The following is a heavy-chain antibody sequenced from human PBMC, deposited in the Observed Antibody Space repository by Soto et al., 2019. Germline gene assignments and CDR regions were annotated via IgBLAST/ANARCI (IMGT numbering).Heavy chain of an antibody. CDR2: IKSKTDGGTT. Sequence: GGSLRLSCAASGFTFSNAWMSWVRQAPGKGLEWVGRIKSKTDGGTTDYAAPVKGRFTISRDDSKNTLYLHMNSLKTEDTAEYYCTTDLPGDPQPPFLAHWGQGTLVTVSS. CDR1: GFTFSNAW. J-gene: IGHJ4*02. D-gene: IGHD4-17*01. CDR3: TTDLPGDPQPPFLAH. V-gene: IGHV3-15*01.